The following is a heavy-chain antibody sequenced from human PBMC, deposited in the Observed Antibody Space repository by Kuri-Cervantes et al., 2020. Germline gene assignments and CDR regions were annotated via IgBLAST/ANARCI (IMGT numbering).Heavy chain of an antibody. Sequence: GGSLRLSCAASGFTFSSYAMHWVRQAPGKGLEWVAVISYDGSNKYYADSVKGRFTISRDNSKNTLYLQMNSPRAEDTAVYYCVREPGKLSHSWGQGTLVTVSS. CDR1: GFTFSSYA. CDR3: VREPGKLSHS. CDR2: ISYDGSNK. J-gene: IGHJ4*02. V-gene: IGHV3-30-3*01. D-gene: IGHD3-16*02.